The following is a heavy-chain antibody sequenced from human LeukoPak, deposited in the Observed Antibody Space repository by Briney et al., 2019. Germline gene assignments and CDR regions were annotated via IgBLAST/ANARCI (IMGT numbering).Heavy chain of an antibody. CDR3: AKTSAYYYDSSGYYNGRYFDY. CDR2: ISGSGGST. Sequence: GGSLRLSCAASGFTFSSYAMSWVRQAPGKGLEGVSAISGSGGSTYYADSVKGRFTISRDNSKNTLYLQMNSLRAEDTAVYYCAKTSAYYYDSSGYYNGRYFDYWGQGTLVTVSS. D-gene: IGHD3-22*01. V-gene: IGHV3-23*01. CDR1: GFTFSSYA. J-gene: IGHJ4*02.